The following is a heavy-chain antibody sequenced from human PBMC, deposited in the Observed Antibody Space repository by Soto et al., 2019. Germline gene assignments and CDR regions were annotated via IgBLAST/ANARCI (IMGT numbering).Heavy chain of an antibody. V-gene: IGHV4-59*01. CDR1: GGSISSYY. CDR3: ARVSVTSFDY. CDR2: IYYSGST. J-gene: IGHJ4*02. D-gene: IGHD4-17*01. Sequence: SSETLSLTCTVSGGSISSYYWSWIRQPPGKGLEWIGYIYYSGSTNYNPSLKSRVTISVDTSKNQFSLKLSSVTAADTAVYYCARVSVTSFDYWGQGTLVTVSS.